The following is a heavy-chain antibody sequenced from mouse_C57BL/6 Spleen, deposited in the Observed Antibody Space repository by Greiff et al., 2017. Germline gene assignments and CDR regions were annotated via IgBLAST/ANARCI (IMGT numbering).Heavy chain of an antibody. J-gene: IGHJ4*01. CDR1: GYTFTNYY. Sequence: VQLQQSGPELVKPGASVKIPCKASGYTFTNYYMDWVKQSHGKSLEWIGDINPYNGGTIYNQKFKGKATLTVDKSSSTAYMELRSLTSEDTAVFDCARDWNDYYALGYWGQGTTVTVSA. V-gene: IGHV1-18*01. CDR3: ARDWNDYYALGY. CDR2: INPYNGGT.